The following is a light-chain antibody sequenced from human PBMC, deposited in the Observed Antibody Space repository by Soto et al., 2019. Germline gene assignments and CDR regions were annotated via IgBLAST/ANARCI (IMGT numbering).Light chain of an antibody. CDR1: QSVSSR. V-gene: IGKV3-15*01. J-gene: IGKJ4*01. CDR2: AAS. Sequence: EIVMTQSPATLSVSPGERATLSCRASQSVSSRLAWYQQKPGQAPRLLIYAASTRATGIPARFSGSGSGTEFTLTISSLQYEDFAVYYCQQYNNWPPLTFGGGTKVEIK. CDR3: QQYNNWPPLT.